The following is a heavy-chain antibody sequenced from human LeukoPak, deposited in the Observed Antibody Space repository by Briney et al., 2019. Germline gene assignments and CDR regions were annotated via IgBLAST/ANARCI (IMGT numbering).Heavy chain of an antibody. CDR1: GFTFSSYA. CDR3: ARGGGLDV. Sequence: GGSLRLSCAASGFTFSSYAMHWVRQGPGKRLEWVASINHNGNVNYYVDSVKGRFTISRDNAKNSLYLQMSNLRAEDTAVYFCARGGGLDVWGQGATVTVSS. V-gene: IGHV3-7*03. J-gene: IGHJ6*02. CDR2: INHNGNVN. D-gene: IGHD3-16*01.